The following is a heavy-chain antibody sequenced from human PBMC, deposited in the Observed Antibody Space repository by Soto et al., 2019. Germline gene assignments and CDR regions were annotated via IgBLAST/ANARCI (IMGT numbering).Heavy chain of an antibody. CDR3: ARTVLGPDLLADSFVDYYYYMDV. J-gene: IGHJ6*03. CDR1: GGSSSGYY. V-gene: IGHV4-34*01. CDR2: INHSGST. Sequence: SETLSLTCAVYGGSSSGYYWSWIRQPPGKRLEWIGEINHSGSTNYNPSLKSRVTISVDTSKNQFSLKLNSVTAADTAVYYCARTVLGPDLLADSFVDYYYYMDVWGQGTTVTVSS. D-gene: IGHD3-9*01.